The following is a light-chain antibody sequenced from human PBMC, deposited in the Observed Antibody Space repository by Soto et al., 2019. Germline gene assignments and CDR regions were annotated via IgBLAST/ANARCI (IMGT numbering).Light chain of an antibody. Sequence: DIQLTQSPSSLSASVGDRVTITCRASQSLSGWLAWYQQKPGKAPKLLIYDASSLESGVPSWFSGSGSGTEFALTISSLQPDDFATYYCQQYNSYPWTFGQGTKV. CDR1: QSLSGW. CDR3: QQYNSYPWT. J-gene: IGKJ1*01. V-gene: IGKV1-5*01. CDR2: DAS.